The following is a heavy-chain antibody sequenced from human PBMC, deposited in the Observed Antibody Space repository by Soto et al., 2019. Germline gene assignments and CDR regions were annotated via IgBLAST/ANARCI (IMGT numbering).Heavy chain of an antibody. J-gene: IGHJ4*02. CDR3: ARRYVYSFDY. CDR1: GGSISSHY. D-gene: IGHD1-1*01. Sequence: QVQLQESGPGLVKPSETLSLTCTVSGGSISSHYWSWIRQPPGKGLEWIGYIYYSGSTNYNPSLKSPVTISVDTSKNQFSLKLSSVTAADTAVYYCARRYVYSFDYWGQGTLVTVSS. CDR2: IYYSGST. V-gene: IGHV4-59*08.